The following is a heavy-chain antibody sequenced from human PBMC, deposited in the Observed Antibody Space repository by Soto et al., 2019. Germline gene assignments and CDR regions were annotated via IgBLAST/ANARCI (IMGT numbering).Heavy chain of an antibody. D-gene: IGHD1-26*01. CDR1: GASISSTSSYDW. CDR2: ILHRGST. J-gene: IGHJ4*02. Sequence: QVQLQESGPGLVKPSGTLSLTCTVSGASISSTSSYDWWSWVRQPPGKGLEWIGEILHRGSTNYNPSLKSRVTMSVDKSKNQFSLRLSSVTAADTAVYYCAKMVGATLVDYWGQGSLVTVSS. CDR3: AKMVGATLVDY. V-gene: IGHV4-4*02.